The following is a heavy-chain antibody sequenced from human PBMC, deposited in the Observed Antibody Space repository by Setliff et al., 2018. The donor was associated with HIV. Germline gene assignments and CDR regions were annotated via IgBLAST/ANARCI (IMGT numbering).Heavy chain of an antibody. D-gene: IGHD1-26*01. V-gene: IGHV4-34*01. CDR3: AGGSGTTSIDY. CDR1: DDSISSGVYY. J-gene: IGHJ4*02. CDR2: INHSGST. Sequence: SETLSLTCSVSDDSISSGVYYWSWIRQPPGKGLEWIGEINHSGSTNYNMSLWSRVTISLDASRNQFSLELISVTAADTAVYYCAGGSGTTSIDYWAQGTLVTVSS.